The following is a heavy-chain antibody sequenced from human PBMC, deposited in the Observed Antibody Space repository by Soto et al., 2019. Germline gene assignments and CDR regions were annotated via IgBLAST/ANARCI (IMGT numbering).Heavy chain of an antibody. CDR3: ARGPRSYYDRSGYLLTRPIDY. D-gene: IGHD3-22*01. V-gene: IGHV4-30-4*01. CDR2: IYYSGST. J-gene: IGHJ4*02. CDR1: GGSISSGDYY. Sequence: QVQLQESGPGLVKPSQTLSLTCTVSGGSISSGDYYWSWIRQPPGKGLEWIGYIYYSGSTYYNPSLKSRVTISVDTSKNQFSLKLSSVTAADTAVYYCARGPRSYYDRSGYLLTRPIDYWGQGTLVTVSS.